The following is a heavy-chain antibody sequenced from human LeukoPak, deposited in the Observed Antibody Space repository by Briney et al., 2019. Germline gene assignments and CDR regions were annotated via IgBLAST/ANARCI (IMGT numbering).Heavy chain of an antibody. CDR3: ARDGGLYCSGGSCYYFDY. J-gene: IGHJ4*02. Sequence: GGSLRLSCEASGFTFSSYGMHWVRQAPGKGLEWVAVIWYDGSNKYYADSVKGRFTISRDNSKNTLYLQMNSLRADDTAVYYCARDGGLYCSGGSCYYFDYWGQGTLVTVPS. D-gene: IGHD2-15*01. CDR1: GFTFSSYG. CDR2: IWYDGSNK. V-gene: IGHV3-33*01.